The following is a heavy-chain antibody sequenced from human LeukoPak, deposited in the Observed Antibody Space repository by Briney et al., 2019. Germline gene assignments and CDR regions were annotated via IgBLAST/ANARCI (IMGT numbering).Heavy chain of an antibody. J-gene: IGHJ1*01. D-gene: IGHD6-13*01. Sequence: GASVKVSCKTSGYSFTNYGMNWVRQAPGQGLEWMGWINTETGKPTYAQTFPGRFVFSLDPSVSTAYLQINSMRAEDTAVYCCARNHPPTNHIIPAGGAQYIQRWGQGTLVTVSS. CDR3: ARNHPPTNHIIPAGGAQYIQR. CDR2: INTETGKP. V-gene: IGHV7-4-1*02. CDR1: GYSFTNYG.